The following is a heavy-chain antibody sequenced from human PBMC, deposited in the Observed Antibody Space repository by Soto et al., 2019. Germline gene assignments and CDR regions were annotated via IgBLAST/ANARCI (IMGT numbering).Heavy chain of an antibody. CDR1: GYTFTNFG. J-gene: IGHJ4*02. CDR2: ISAYNGNT. V-gene: IGHV1-18*01. CDR3: AGGGTPIDY. Sequence: QVQLVQSGAEVKKPGASVKVSCKTSGYTFTNFGLSWVRQAPGQGLEWMGWISAYNGNTNYAQNFQGRVTMTTDTSTSTAYMEMRSLRSDGTAVYYWAGGGTPIDYWGQGALVTVSS. D-gene: IGHD3-16*01.